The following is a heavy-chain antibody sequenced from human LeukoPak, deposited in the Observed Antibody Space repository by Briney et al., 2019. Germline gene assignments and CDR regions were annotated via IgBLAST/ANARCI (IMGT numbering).Heavy chain of an antibody. Sequence: PGGSLRLSCAASGFPFSSYTMNWVRQAPGKGLEGVSYISSSSSYIYYADSVKGRFTISRDNAENSLYLQMNSLRAEDTAVYYCARGSEGYCSGGGCYYGMDVWGQGTTVTVSS. J-gene: IGHJ6*01. CDR1: GFPFSSYT. D-gene: IGHD2-15*01. V-gene: IGHV3-21*01. CDR3: ARGSEGYCSGGGCYYGMDV. CDR2: ISSSSSYI.